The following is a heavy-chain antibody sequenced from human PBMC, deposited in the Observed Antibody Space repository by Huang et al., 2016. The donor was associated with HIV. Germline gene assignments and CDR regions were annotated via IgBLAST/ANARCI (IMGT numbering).Heavy chain of an antibody. J-gene: IGHJ4*02. CDR2: ISYSGDT. Sequence: QLQLQESGPGLVKPSETLSLTCTVSSASISNGNWYWGWIRQPPGKGLQWIGTISYSGDTYYNPSRKSRVTISVDTSKNQFSLKLNSVTAADAAVYYCMSRKAKIVVVTDVEYWGQGTLVTVSS. CDR1: SASISNGNWY. CDR3: MSRKAKIVVVTDVEY. V-gene: IGHV4-39*01. D-gene: IGHD2-21*02.